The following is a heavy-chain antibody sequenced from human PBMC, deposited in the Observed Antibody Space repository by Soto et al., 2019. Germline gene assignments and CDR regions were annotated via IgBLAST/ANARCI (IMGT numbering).Heavy chain of an antibody. D-gene: IGHD6-19*01. CDR2: IWYDGSNK. V-gene: IGHV3-33*01. CDR3: ARIPQIAVAGTRFGYFDL. Sequence: QVQLEESGGGVVQPGRSLRLSCAESGFTFSSYGMHCVRQAPGKGLEWVAVIWYDGSNKYYADSVKGRFTISRDNSKNTLYLQMNSLGAEDTAVYYCARIPQIAVAGTRFGYFDLWGRGTLVTVSS. CDR1: GFTFSSYG. J-gene: IGHJ2*01.